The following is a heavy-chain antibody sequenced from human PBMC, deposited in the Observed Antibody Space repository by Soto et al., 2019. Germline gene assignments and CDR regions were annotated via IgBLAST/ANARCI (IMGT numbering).Heavy chain of an antibody. Sequence: SETLSLTCTVSGGSISSGGYYWSWIRQHPGKGLEWIGYSYYSGRTYYNPSLKSRVTISVDTSKNQFSLKLSSVTAADTAVYYCARGLYSSSSSGMDVWGQGTTVTVSS. V-gene: IGHV4-31*03. CDR2: SYYSGRT. D-gene: IGHD6-6*01. CDR3: ARGLYSSSSSGMDV. CDR1: GGSISSGGYY. J-gene: IGHJ6*02.